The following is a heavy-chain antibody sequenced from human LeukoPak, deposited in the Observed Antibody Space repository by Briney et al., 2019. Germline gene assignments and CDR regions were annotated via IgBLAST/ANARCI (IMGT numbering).Heavy chain of an antibody. D-gene: IGHD6-19*01. CDR3: ARAVSSDDMDV. CDR1: GFTVSSNY. J-gene: IGHJ6*03. V-gene: IGHV3-66*02. CDR2: IYSGGST. Sequence: GGSLRLSCAASGFTVSSNYMSWLRQAPGKGLEWVSVIYSGGSTYYADSVKGRFTISRDNAKNSVYLQMNSLRAEDTAVYYCARAVSSDDMDVWGEGTTVTVS.